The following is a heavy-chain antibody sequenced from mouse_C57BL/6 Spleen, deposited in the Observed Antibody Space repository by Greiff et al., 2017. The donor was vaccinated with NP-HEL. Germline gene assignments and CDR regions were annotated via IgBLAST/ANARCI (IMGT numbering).Heavy chain of an antibody. Sequence: QVQLKESGPGLVQPSQSLSITCTVSGFSLTSYGVHWVRQSPGKGLEWLGVIWSGGSTDYNAAFISRLSLSKDNSKGQVFFKMNSMQADDTAIYYCARNKVYYGSSSSDYYAMDYWGQGTSVTVSS. CDR1: GFSLTSYG. D-gene: IGHD1-1*01. CDR2: IWSGGST. V-gene: IGHV2-2*01. J-gene: IGHJ4*01. CDR3: ARNKVYYGSSSSDYYAMDY.